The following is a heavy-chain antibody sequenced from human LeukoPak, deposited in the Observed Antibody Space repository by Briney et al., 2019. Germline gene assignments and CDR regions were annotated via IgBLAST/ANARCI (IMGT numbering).Heavy chain of an antibody. CDR2: IIPILGIA. CDR3: ARVGANCSSTSCSNWFDP. J-gene: IGHJ5*02. V-gene: IGHV1-69*04. Sequence: SVKVSCKASGGTFSIYAISWVRQAPGQGLEWMGRIIPILGIANYAQKFQGRVTITADKSTSTAYMELSSLRSEDTAVYYCARVGANCSSTSCSNWFDPWGQGTLVTVSS. CDR1: GGTFSIYA. D-gene: IGHD2-2*01.